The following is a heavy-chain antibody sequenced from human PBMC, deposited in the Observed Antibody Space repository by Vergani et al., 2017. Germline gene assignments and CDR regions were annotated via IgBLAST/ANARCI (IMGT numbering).Heavy chain of an antibody. CDR1: GGTFSSYA. D-gene: IGHD2-2*02. CDR2: IIPIFGTA. CDR3: ARVGCSSTSCYITPDY. J-gene: IGHJ4*02. V-gene: IGHV1-69*01. Sequence: QVQLVQSGAEVKKPGSSVKVSCKASGGTFSSYAISWVRQAPGQGLEWMGGIIPIFGTANYAQKFQGRVTSTADESTSTAYMELSRLRSEDTAVYYCARVGCSSTSCYITPDYWGQGTLVTVSS.